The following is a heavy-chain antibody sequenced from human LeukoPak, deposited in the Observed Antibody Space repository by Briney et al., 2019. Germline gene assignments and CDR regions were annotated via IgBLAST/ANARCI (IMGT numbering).Heavy chain of an antibody. J-gene: IGHJ4*02. CDR2: ISGSGYTI. CDR1: GFTFSSYE. V-gene: IGHV3-48*03. D-gene: IGHD3-22*01. CDR3: ARSLRRYYYDSSGYYGNFDY. Sequence: GGSLRLSCAASGFTFSSYEMNWVRQAPGKGLESVSYISGSGYTIYYADSVKGRFTISRDNSKNSLYVQMNSLRAEDTAVYYCARSLRRYYYDSSGYYGNFDYWGQGTLVTVSS.